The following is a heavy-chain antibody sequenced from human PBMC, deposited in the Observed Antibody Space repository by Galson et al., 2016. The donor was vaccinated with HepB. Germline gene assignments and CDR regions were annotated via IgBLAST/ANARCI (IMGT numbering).Heavy chain of an antibody. CDR3: ARDPGALTGTYQYFDL. V-gene: IGHV3-9*01. J-gene: IGHJ2*01. CDR1: GFTFDDHA. D-gene: IGHD1-26*01. Sequence: SLRLSCAASGFTFDDHAMHWVRQAPGRGLEWVARITWNSGGNGYAASLGGRFTISRDHAKHSLYLHMSRLTAGDSATYYCARDPGALTGTYQYFDLWGRGAPVTVSP. CDR2: ITWNSGGN.